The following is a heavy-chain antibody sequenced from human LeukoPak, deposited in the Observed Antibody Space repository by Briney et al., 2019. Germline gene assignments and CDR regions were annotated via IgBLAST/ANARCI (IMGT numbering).Heavy chain of an antibody. J-gene: IGHJ4*02. CDR2: INKSGSKI. D-gene: IGHD1-14*01. V-gene: IGHV3-11*04. Sequence: GGSLRLSCAASGFTFSNYYMSWIRQAPGKGLEWVSYINKSGSKIYYVDSVKGRFTISRDNAKNSLYLQMNSLRAEDTAVYYCARAVEVGGSFDYWGKGTLVTVSS. CDR1: GFTFSNYY. CDR3: ARAVEVGGSFDY.